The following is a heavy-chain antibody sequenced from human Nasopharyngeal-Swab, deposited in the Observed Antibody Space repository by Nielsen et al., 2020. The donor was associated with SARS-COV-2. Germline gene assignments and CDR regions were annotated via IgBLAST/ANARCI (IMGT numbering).Heavy chain of an antibody. CDR1: GFTFSSYA. CDR3: ARGPRYSGSCDY. D-gene: IGHD1-26*01. J-gene: IGHJ4*02. Sequence: GESLKISCAASGFTFSSYAMSWVRQAPGKGLEWVSALSGSGGNTYYADAVKGRFTISRDNSKNTLYLQMNSLRAEDTAVYYCARGPRYSGSCDYWGQGTLVTVSS. V-gene: IGHV3-23*01. CDR2: LSGSGGNT.